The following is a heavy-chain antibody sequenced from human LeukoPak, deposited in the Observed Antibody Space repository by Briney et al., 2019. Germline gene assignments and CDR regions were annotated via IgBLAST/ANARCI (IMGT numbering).Heavy chain of an antibody. CDR1: GFTFSTYV. D-gene: IGHD1-26*01. CDR3: ARPTYSGSYYWFDY. CDR2: ISGSGGST. V-gene: IGHV3-23*01. J-gene: IGHJ4*02. Sequence: PGGSLRLSCAASGFTFSTYVMSWVRQAPGKGLEWVSAISGSGGSTYYADSVKGRFTISRDNSKNTLYLQMNSPRAEDTAVYYCARPTYSGSYYWFDYWGQGTLVTVSS.